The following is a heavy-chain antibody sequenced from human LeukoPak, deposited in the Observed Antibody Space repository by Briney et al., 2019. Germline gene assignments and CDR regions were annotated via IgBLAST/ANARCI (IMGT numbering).Heavy chain of an antibody. V-gene: IGHV4-34*01. CDR3: ASGRLKQWLRSGTYYYYYGMDV. J-gene: IGHJ6*02. D-gene: IGHD5-12*01. Sequence: KPSETLSLTCAVYGGSFSGYYWSWIRQPPGKGLEWIGEINHSGSTNYNPSLKSRVTISVDTSKNQSSLKLSSVTAADTAVYYCASGRLKQWLRSGTYYYYYGMDVWGQGTTVTVSS. CDR1: GGSFSGYY. CDR2: INHSGST.